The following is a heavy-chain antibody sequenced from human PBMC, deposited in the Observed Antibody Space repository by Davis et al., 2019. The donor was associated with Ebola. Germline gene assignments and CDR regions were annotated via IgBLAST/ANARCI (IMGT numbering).Heavy chain of an antibody. Sequence: GESLKISCTASGFTFGDYAMTWVRQAPGKGLEWVGRIRSKANSYATAYAASVKGRFTISRDDSKNTAYLQMNSLKTEDTAVYYCTSTLDGDYVDYWGQGTLVTVSS. D-gene: IGHD4-17*01. CDR2: IRSKANSYAT. V-gene: IGHV3-73*01. CDR1: GFTFGDYA. J-gene: IGHJ4*02. CDR3: TSTLDGDYVDY.